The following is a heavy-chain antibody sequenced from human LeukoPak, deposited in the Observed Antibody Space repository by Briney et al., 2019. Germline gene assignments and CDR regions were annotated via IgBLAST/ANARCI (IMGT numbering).Heavy chain of an antibody. V-gene: IGHV4-34*01. D-gene: IGHD3-3*01. CDR1: GGSFSGYY. Sequence: SSETLSLTCAVYGGSFSGYYWSWIRQPPGKGLEWIGEINHSGSTNYNPSLKSRVTISVDTSKNQFSLKLSSVTAADTAVYYCARMSSGGYYDFWSGTRLLLYYGMDVWGQGTTVTVSS. J-gene: IGHJ6*02. CDR2: INHSGST. CDR3: ARMSSGGYYDFWSGTRLLLYYGMDV.